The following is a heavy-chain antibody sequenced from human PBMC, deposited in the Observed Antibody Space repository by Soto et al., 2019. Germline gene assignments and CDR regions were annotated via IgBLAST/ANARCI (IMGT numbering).Heavy chain of an antibody. CDR3: AKDGPQYSGYDFTSRSRSYFDY. V-gene: IGHV3-30*18. J-gene: IGHJ4*02. D-gene: IGHD5-12*01. CDR2: ISYDGSNK. Sequence: GGSLRLSCAASGFTFSSYGMHWVRQAPGKGLEWVAVISYDGSNKYYADSVKGRFTISRDNSKNTLYLQMNSLRAEDTAVYYCAKDGPQYSGYDFTSRSRSYFDYWGQGTLVTGSS. CDR1: GFTFSSYG.